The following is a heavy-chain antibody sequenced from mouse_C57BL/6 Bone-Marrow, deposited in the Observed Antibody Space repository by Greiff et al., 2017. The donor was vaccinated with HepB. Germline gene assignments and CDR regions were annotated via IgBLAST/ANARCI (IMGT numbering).Heavy chain of an antibody. CDR3: AIYYYGSSWFDY. J-gene: IGHJ2*01. V-gene: IGHV1-7*01. CDR1: GYTFTSYW. CDR2: INPSSGYT. D-gene: IGHD1-1*01. Sequence: QVQLLQSGAELAKPGASVKLSCKASGYTFTSYWMHWVKQRPGQGLEWIGYINPSSGYTKYNQKFKDKATLTADKSSSTAYMQLSSLTYEDSAVYYCAIYYYGSSWFDYWGQGTTLTVSS.